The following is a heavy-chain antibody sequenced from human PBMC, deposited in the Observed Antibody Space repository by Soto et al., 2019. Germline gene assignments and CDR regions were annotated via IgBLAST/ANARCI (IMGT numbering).Heavy chain of an antibody. J-gene: IGHJ5*02. Sequence: GASVKVSCKASGYTFTSYGISWVRQAPGQGLEWMGWISAYNGNTNYAQKLQGRVTMTTDTSTSTAYMELRSLRSDDTAVYYCAREVCSSTSCYPTDPWGQGTLVTVSS. CDR3: AREVCSSTSCYPTDP. CDR2: ISAYNGNT. V-gene: IGHV1-18*04. D-gene: IGHD2-2*01. CDR1: GYTFTSYG.